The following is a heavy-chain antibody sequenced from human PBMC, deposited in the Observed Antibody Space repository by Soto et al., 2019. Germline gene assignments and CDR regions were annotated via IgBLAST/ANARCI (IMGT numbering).Heavy chain of an antibody. V-gene: IGHV3-23*01. CDR1: GFTFSRYA. CDR2: ISGSGGNI. CDR3: ATQDFRGTTGTT. Sequence: GGSLRLSCAAYGFTFSRYAMGWVRQAPGKGLEWVSVISGSGGNIHYVDSVKGRFTISRDNSKNTLYLQMNSLRPEDTAVYNCATQDFRGTTGTTWGQGTLVTVSS. J-gene: IGHJ4*02. D-gene: IGHD1-1*01.